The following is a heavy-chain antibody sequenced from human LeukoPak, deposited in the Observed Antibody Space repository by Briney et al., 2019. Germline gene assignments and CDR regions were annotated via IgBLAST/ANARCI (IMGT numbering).Heavy chain of an antibody. D-gene: IGHD5-18*01. CDR3: ARQQLQLWYD. Sequence: GGSLRLSCAASGLTFSTYTMNWVRQAPGKGLEWVSYISSSAGTTYYADSVKGRFTISRDNAKNSLYLQMNSLRAADTAVYYCARQQLQLWYDWGQGTLVTVSS. J-gene: IGHJ4*02. CDR2: ISSSAGTT. CDR1: GLTFSTYT. V-gene: IGHV3-48*04.